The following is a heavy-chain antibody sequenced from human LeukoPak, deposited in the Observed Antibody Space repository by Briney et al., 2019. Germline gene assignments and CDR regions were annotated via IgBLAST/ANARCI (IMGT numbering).Heavy chain of an antibody. CDR1: GYTFTGYY. CDR3: AIDIVVVPAAISLDY. D-gene: IGHD2-2*02. Sequence: ASVKVSCKASGYTFTGYYMHWVRQAPGQGLEWMGWISAYNGNTNYAQKLQGRVTMTTDTSTSTAYMELRSLRSDDTAVYYCAIDIVVVPAAISLDYWGQGNMVTVSS. J-gene: IGHJ4*02. CDR2: ISAYNGNT. V-gene: IGHV1-18*04.